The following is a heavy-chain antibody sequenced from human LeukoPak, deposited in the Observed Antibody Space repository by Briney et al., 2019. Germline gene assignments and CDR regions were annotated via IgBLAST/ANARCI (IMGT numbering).Heavy chain of an antibody. D-gene: IGHD3-3*02. CDR1: GFTFSSYG. J-gene: IGHJ6*03. Sequence: GGSLRLSCAASGFTFSSYGMHWVRQAPGKGLEWVAVISYDGSSKYNEDSVKGRFTISRDDSKSTLFLQMNSLRADDSAVYYCARPYLEWSLKFYMDVWGKGTTVTVSS. CDR3: ARPYLEWSLKFYMDV. V-gene: IGHV3-30*03. CDR2: ISYDGSSK.